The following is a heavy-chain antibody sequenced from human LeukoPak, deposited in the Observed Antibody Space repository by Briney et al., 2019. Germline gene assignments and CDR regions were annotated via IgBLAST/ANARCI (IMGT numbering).Heavy chain of an antibody. CDR3: ARENQAYDH. CDR2: IWFDGSEE. Sequence: TGGSLRLSCTASGFTFSSYGMHWVRQTPGKGLEGAAVIWFDGSEEYYADSVKGRFTISRDNSKNTLYLQMNSLRVEDTAVYYCARENQAYDHWGQGTLVTVSS. V-gene: IGHV3-33*01. CDR1: GFTFSSYG. D-gene: IGHD3-16*01. J-gene: IGHJ4*02.